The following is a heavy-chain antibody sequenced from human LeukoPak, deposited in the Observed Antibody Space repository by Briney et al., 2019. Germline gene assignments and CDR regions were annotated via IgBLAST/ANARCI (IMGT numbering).Heavy chain of an antibody. CDR1: GFTFSSYG. V-gene: IGHV3-30*18. D-gene: IGHD3-22*01. J-gene: IGHJ4*02. Sequence: GRSLRLSCAASGFTFSSYGMHWVRQAPGKGLEWVAVISYGGSNKYYADSVKGRFTISRDNSKNTLYLQMNSLRAEDTAVYYCAKDYGSSGLDYWGQGTLVTVSS. CDR2: ISYGGSNK. CDR3: AKDYGSSGLDY.